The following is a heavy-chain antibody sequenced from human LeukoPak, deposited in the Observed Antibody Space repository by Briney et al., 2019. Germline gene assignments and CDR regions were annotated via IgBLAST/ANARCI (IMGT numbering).Heavy chain of an antibody. D-gene: IGHD6-25*01. CDR2: INPNSGGT. V-gene: IGHV1-2*06. Sequence: ASVKVSCKASGYTFTGYYMHWVRQPPGQGIEWMGRINPNSGGTNYAHKFQGRVPMTRDTSISTAYMELSRLRSDDTAVYYCARAAAAVIKRSGYDDYYMDVWGKGTTVTVSS. J-gene: IGHJ6*03. CDR1: GYTFTGYY. CDR3: ARAAAAVIKRSGYDDYYMDV.